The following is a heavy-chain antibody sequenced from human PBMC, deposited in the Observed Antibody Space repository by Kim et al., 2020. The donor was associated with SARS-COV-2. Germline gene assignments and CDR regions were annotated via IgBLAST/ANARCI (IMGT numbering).Heavy chain of an antibody. J-gene: IGHJ4*02. Sequence: GGSLRLSCVASGFTFNSYAMHWIRQVPGKSLEWLCLISGGGGHTYYADSVKGRFTISRDNSENSLFLQMNSLTTEDTALFYWAKDSRTFDWLSFDSWGQGTPVTVSS. V-gene: IGHV3-43*02. CDR3: AKDSRTFDWLSFDS. D-gene: IGHD3-9*01. CDR2: ISGGGGHT. CDR1: GFTFNSYA.